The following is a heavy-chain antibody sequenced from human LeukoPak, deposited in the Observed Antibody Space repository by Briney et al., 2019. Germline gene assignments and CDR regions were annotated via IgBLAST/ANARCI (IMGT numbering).Heavy chain of an antibody. CDR3: ARRRVVRGACDY. D-gene: IGHD3-10*01. CDR1: GGSFSGYY. J-gene: IGHJ4*02. CDR2: INHSGST. Sequence: SETLSLTCAVYGGSFSGYYWSWIRKPPGKGLEWTGEINHSGSTNYNPSLKSRVTISVDTSKNQFSLKLSSVTAADTAVYYCARRRVVRGACDYWGQGTLVTVSS. V-gene: IGHV4-34*01.